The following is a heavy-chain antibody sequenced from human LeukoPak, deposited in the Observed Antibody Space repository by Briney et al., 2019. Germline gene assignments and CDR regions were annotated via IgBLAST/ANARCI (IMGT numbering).Heavy chain of an antibody. V-gene: IGHV4-38-2*02. J-gene: IGHJ6*03. CDR1: GYSISSGHY. D-gene: IGHD3-3*01. CDR3: ASLTIFGVVRYMDV. CDR2: TYLRGDA. Sequence: SETLSLTCSVSGYSISSGHYWGWFRQPPGKGLEWIGTTYLRGDAYYNPSLKGRVTISVDTSKNQFSLKLSSVTAADTAMYYCASLTIFGVVRYMDVWGKGTTVTVSS.